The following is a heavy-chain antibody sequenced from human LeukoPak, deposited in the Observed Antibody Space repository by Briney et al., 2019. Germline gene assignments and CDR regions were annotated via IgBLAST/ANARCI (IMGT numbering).Heavy chain of an antibody. CDR3: ARMSYYDSSGDNWFDP. V-gene: IGHV1-8*01. J-gene: IGHJ5*02. Sequence: RASVTVSCKASGYTFTSYDINWVRQATGQGLEWMGWMNPNSGNTGYAQKFQGRVTMTRDTSISTAYMELSSLRSEDTAVYYCARMSYYDSSGDNWFDPWGQGTLVTVSS. CDR2: MNPNSGNT. D-gene: IGHD3-22*01. CDR1: GYTFTSYD.